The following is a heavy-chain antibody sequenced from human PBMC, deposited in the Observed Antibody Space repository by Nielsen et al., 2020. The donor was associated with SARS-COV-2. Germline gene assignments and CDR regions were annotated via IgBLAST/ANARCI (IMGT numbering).Heavy chain of an antibody. CDR3: AREEFLVGPAAAGTLGNYYYYMDV. Sequence: WVRQAPGQGLEWMGWINPNSGGTNYAQKFQGWVTMTRDTSISTAYMELSRLRSDDTAVYYCAREEFLVGPAAAGTLGNYYYYMDVWGKGTTVTVSS. D-gene: IGHD6-13*01. J-gene: IGHJ6*03. CDR2: INPNSGGT. V-gene: IGHV1-2*04.